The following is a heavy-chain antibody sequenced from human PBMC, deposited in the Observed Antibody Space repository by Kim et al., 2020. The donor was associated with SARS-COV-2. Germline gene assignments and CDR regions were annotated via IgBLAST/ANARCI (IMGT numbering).Heavy chain of an antibody. V-gene: IGHV3-23*01. D-gene: IGHD5-12*01. Sequence: GGSLRLSCAASGFTFSSYAMSWVRQAPGKGLEWVSAISGSGGSTYYADSVKGRFTISRDNSKNTLYLQMNSLRDEDTAVYYCAKRTRDPMDIVATIYGGGNYWGQGTLVTVSS. J-gene: IGHJ4*01. CDR3: AKRTRDPMDIVATIYGGGNY. CDR2: ISGSGGST. CDR1: GFTFSSYA.